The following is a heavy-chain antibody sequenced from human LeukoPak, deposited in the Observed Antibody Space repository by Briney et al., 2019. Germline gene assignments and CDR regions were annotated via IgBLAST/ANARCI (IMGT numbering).Heavy chain of an antibody. V-gene: IGHV3-23*01. CDR2: INGSDGIT. D-gene: IGHD3-9*01. CDR3: AKWGDYDVLTGYYDPDY. CDR1: GFTFSNYA. J-gene: IGHJ4*02. Sequence: PGGSLTLSCVASGFTFSNYAISWVRHAPGPGLDRVSAINGSDGITYYADSVKGRFNISKDNSKNTLYLQMNSLRAEDTAVYYCAKWGDYDVLTGYYDPDYWGQGTLVTVSS.